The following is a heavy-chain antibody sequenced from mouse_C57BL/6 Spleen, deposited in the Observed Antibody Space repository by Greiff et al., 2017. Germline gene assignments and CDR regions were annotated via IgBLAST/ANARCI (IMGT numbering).Heavy chain of an antibody. CDR1: GYAFRSYW. V-gene: IGHV1-80*01. J-gene: IGHJ2*01. Sequence: VQLQQSGAELVKPGASVKISCKASGYAFRSYWMNWVKQRPGKGLEWIGQIYPGDGDTNYNGKFKGKATLTADKSSSTAYMQLSSLTSEDSAVYFCARALTGTYYFDYGGQGTTLTVSS. D-gene: IGHD4-1*01. CDR3: ARALTGTYYFDY. CDR2: IYPGDGDT.